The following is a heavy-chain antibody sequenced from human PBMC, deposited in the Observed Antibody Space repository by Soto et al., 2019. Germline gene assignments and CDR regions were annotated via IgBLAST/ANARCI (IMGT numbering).Heavy chain of an antibody. V-gene: IGHV3-23*01. Sequence: GGSLRLSCAASGFTFSSYAMSWVLQAPWKGLEWVSAISGSGGSTYYADSVKGRFTISRDNSKNTLYLQMNSLRAEDTAVYYCANSVEYYYDSSGAFDIWGQGTMVTVSS. J-gene: IGHJ3*02. D-gene: IGHD3-22*01. CDR1: GFTFSSYA. CDR2: ISGSGGST. CDR3: ANSVEYYYDSSGAFDI.